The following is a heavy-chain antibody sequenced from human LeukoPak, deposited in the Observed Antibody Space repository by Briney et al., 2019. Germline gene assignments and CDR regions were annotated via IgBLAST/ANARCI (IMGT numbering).Heavy chain of an antibody. D-gene: IGHD3-3*01. Sequence: PGGTLRLSCTASGFTFGDYAMSWFRQAPAKGLEWVGFVRSKAYGGPTAYAASVRGRFTISRDDSNSTAYLQMNSLKSEDTAVYYCTSVTTPNDYWGQGTLVTVSS. CDR2: VRSKAYGGPT. CDR1: GFTFGDYA. J-gene: IGHJ4*02. V-gene: IGHV3-49*03. CDR3: TSVTTPNDY.